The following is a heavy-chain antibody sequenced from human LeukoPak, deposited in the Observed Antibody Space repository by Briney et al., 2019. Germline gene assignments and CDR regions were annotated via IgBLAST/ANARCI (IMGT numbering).Heavy chain of an antibody. CDR2: IIPILGIA. CDR1: GGTFSIYA. Sequence: SVKVSCKPSGGTFSIYAISWVRQAPGQGLGWMGRIIPILGIANYAQKFQGRVTITADKSTSTAYMELSSLRSEDTAVYYCARDLVVVTANRYYFDYWGQGTLVTVSS. CDR3: ARDLVVVTANRYYFDY. D-gene: IGHD2-21*02. V-gene: IGHV1-69*04. J-gene: IGHJ4*02.